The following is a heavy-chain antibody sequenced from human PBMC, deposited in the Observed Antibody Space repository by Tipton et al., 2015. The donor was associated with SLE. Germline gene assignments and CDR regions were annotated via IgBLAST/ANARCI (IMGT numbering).Heavy chain of an antibody. J-gene: IGHJ4*02. CDR3: ARLKSLLRFLEEDY. CDR1: GYSFTNYW. V-gene: IGHV5-51*03. Sequence: VQLVQSGPEVKKPGESLKISCKGSGYSFTNYWIAWVRQMPGKGLEWVGLIFPADSDSRYSPSFQGQVTLSADKSITTAYLQWSSLKASDTAVYYCARLKSLLRFLEEDYWGQGTLVTVSS. CDR2: IFPADSDS. D-gene: IGHD3-3*01.